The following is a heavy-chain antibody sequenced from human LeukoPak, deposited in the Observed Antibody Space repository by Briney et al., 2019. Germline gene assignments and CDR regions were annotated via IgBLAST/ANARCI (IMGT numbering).Heavy chain of an antibody. CDR2: IVPIFGTA. Sequence: VASVKVSCKASGGTFSSYAISWVRQAPGQGLEWMGGIVPIFGTANYAQKYQGRVTITADESTSTAYMELSSLRSEDTAVYYCAFSPPRYNWFDPWGQGTLVTVSS. V-gene: IGHV1-69*13. CDR3: AFSPPRYNWFDP. CDR1: GGTFSSYA. J-gene: IGHJ5*02.